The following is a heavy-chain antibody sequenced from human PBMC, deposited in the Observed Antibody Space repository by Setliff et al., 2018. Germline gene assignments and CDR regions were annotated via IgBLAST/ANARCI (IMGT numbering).Heavy chain of an antibody. Sequence: PSETLSLTCALSGGSITDRNWWNWVRQPPGKGLEWIGSIYYSGSTYYSPSLKTRVTMSVDPSKNQFSLHLSSVTAADTAIYYCARHSSWGTVTDGLHYNFFDFWGQGTLVTVSS. CDR2: IYYSGST. CDR3: ARHSSWGTVTDGLHYNFFDF. CDR1: GGSITDRNW. V-gene: IGHV4-4*02. D-gene: IGHD3-10*01. J-gene: IGHJ4*02.